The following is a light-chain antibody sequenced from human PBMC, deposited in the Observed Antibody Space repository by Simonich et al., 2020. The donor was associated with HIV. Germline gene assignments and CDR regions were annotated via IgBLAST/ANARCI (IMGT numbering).Light chain of an antibody. Sequence: EIVMTQSPAPLSVSPGERATLSCRASQNIAGNLAWYQQKPGQAPRLFIYYASTRATGVPARFSGSGFGTDFTLTISSMQSEDFAVYYCQQYNNWPSPFTFGPGTKVDIK. CDR1: QNIAGN. CDR2: YAS. CDR3: QQYNNWPSPFT. V-gene: IGKV3-15*01. J-gene: IGKJ3*01.